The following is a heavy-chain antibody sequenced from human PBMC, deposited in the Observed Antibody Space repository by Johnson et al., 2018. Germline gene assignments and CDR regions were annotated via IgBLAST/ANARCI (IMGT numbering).Heavy chain of an antibody. D-gene: IGHD5-18*01. J-gene: IGHJ6*02. CDR1: GFTFDDYG. CDR3: ASTTWIPLRDDGMDV. Sequence: VQLVESGGGVVRPGGSLRLSCAASGFTFDDYGMSWVRQAPGKGLEWLSYISSRGSMKYYVDSVKGRFTISRDNSKNTLYLQMNSLRAEDTAVYYCASTTWIPLRDDGMDVWGQGTTVTVSS. V-gene: IGHV3-20*04. CDR2: ISSRGSMK.